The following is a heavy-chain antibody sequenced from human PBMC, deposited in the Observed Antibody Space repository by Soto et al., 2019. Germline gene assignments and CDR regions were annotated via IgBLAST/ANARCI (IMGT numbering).Heavy chain of an antibody. V-gene: IGHV1-18*01. Sequence: QGIEWMGWISAYNGNTNYAQKLQGRVTMTTDTSTSTAYMKLRSLRYDDTAVYYCAFEVAAAGACNYRGRDGWCHGTPITVSS. J-gene: IGHJ4*03. D-gene: IGHD6-13*01. CDR3: AFEVAAAGACNYRGRDG. CDR2: ISAYNGNT.